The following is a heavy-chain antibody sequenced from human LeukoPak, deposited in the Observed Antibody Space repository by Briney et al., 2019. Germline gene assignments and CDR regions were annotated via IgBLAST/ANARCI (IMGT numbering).Heavy chain of an antibody. CDR1: GFTFSSYE. J-gene: IGHJ4*02. CDR3: AKDIPLGARIVGATGY. D-gene: IGHD1-26*01. CDR2: ISGSGGST. V-gene: IGHV3-23*01. Sequence: PGGSLRLSCAAAGFTFSSYEMNWVRQAPGKGLEWVSAISGSGGSTYYADSVKGRFTISRDNSKNTLYLQMNSLRAEDTAVYYCAKDIPLGARIVGATGYWGQGTLVTVSS.